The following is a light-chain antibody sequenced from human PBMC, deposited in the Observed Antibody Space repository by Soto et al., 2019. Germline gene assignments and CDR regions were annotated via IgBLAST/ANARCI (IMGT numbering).Light chain of an antibody. CDR3: QQYGSSPLFP. J-gene: IGKJ3*01. Sequence: ESVLTQSPGTLSLSPGERATLSCRASQSVSSSYLAWYQQKPGQAPRLLIYGASSRATGIRDRFSGSGSGTDFTLTISRLEPEDFAVYYCQQYGSSPLFPFGPGTKVDI. CDR2: GAS. CDR1: QSVSSSY. V-gene: IGKV3-20*01.